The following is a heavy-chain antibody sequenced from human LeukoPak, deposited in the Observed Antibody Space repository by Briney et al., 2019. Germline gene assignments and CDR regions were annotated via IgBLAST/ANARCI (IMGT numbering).Heavy chain of an antibody. V-gene: IGHV1-18*01. Sequence: ASVKVSCKASGYTFISYGISWVRQAPGQGLEWMGWISAYNGNTNYAQKFQGRVTMTTDTSTSTAYMELRSLRSDDTAVYYCARDSPQLAYCGGDCYYFPDYWGQGTLVTVSS. CDR2: ISAYNGNT. CDR3: ARDSPQLAYCGGDCYYFPDY. CDR1: GYTFISYG. D-gene: IGHD2-21*02. J-gene: IGHJ4*02.